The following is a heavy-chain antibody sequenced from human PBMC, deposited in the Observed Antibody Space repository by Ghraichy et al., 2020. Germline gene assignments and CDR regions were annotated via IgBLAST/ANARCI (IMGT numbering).Heavy chain of an antibody. Sequence: GGSLRLSCAASGFTFSSYAMSWVRQAPGKGLEWVSAISGGGGSSYFADSVKGRFTISRDNSKNTLYLQMNSLRAEDTAIYYCTKDPYYDFWSGYFPYFDYWGQGTLVTVSS. J-gene: IGHJ4*02. V-gene: IGHV3-23*01. CDR2: ISGGGGSS. CDR3: TKDPYYDFWSGYFPYFDY. CDR1: GFTFSSYA. D-gene: IGHD3-3*01.